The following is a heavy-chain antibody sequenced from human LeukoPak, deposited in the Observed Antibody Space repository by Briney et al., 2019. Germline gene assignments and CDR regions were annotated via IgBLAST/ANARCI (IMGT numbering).Heavy chain of an antibody. CDR1: GFTFDDYA. CDR3: AKDQLEYSSSWYSYYYYYMDV. CDR2: ISWNSGSI. D-gene: IGHD6-13*01. V-gene: IGHV3-9*01. Sequence: SGGSLRLSCAASGFTFDDYAMHWVREAPGKGLEWVSGISWNSGSIGYADSVKGRFTISRDNAKNSLYLQMNSLRAEDTALYYCAKDQLEYSSSWYSYYYYYMDVWGKGTTVTVSS. J-gene: IGHJ6*03.